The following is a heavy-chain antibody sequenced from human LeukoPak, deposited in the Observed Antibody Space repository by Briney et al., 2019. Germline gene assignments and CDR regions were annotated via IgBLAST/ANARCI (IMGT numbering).Heavy chain of an antibody. D-gene: IGHD6-25*01. V-gene: IGHV4-4*07. J-gene: IGHJ6*03. CDR1: GGSISSYY. Sequence: SETLSLTCTVSGGSISSYYWSWIRQPAGKGLEWIGRIHTSRSTNYNPSLKSRVTMSVDTSKNQFSLKLSSVTAADTAVYYCARDRLSVQYYYYYMDVWGKGTTVTVSS. CDR3: ARDRLSVQYYYYYMDV. CDR2: IHTSRST.